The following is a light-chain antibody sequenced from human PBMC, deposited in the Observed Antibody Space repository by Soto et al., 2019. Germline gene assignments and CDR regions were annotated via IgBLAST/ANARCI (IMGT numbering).Light chain of an antibody. CDR2: AAS. V-gene: IGKV1-9*01. CDR1: RGISTY. Sequence: DIHLTQSPSFLSASVGDRVTITCRATRGISTYLAWYQQKPGKAPKLLIYAASTLQSGVPSRFSGSGSGTDFTLTISSLQPEDFATYFCQQVESYPSTFGGGTKVDIK. CDR3: QQVESYPST. J-gene: IGKJ4*01.